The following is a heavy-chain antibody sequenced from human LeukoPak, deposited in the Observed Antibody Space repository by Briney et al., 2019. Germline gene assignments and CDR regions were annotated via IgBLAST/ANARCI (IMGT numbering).Heavy chain of an antibody. Sequence: QTGGSLRLSCAASGFTFSSYAMSWVRQAPGKGLEWVSAISGSGGSTYYADSAKGRFTISRDNSKNTLYLQMNSLRAEDTAVYYCAKYSVVVVAATLDYWGQGTLVTVSS. D-gene: IGHD2-15*01. CDR1: GFTFSSYA. V-gene: IGHV3-23*01. J-gene: IGHJ4*02. CDR2: ISGSGGST. CDR3: AKYSVVVVAATLDY.